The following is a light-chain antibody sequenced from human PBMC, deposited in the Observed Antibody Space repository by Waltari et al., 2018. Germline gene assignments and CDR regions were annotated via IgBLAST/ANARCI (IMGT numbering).Light chain of an antibody. V-gene: IGKV2-28*01. CDR3: MQALLTPWT. CDR2: LGS. J-gene: IGKJ1*01. CDR1: QSLLHTYGFNY. Sequence: DIVMTQSPLSLPVTPGEPASISCRSSQSLLHTYGFNYLEWYLQKPGQSPQLLIYLGSNRASGVPDRFSGSGSGTDFTLKISRVEAEDVGVYYCMQALLTPWTFGQGTKVEI.